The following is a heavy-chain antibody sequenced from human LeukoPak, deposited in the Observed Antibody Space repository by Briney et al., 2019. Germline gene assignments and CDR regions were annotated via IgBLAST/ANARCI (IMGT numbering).Heavy chain of an antibody. CDR2: IYPGDSDT. Sequence: GESLKISCKGSGYSFTSYWIGWVRQMPGKGLERMGIIYPGDSDTRYSPSFQGQVTISADKSISTAYLQWSSLKASDTAMYYCAGIAVAGTDAFDIWGQGTMVTVSS. CDR1: GYSFTSYW. D-gene: IGHD6-19*01. V-gene: IGHV5-51*01. CDR3: AGIAVAGTDAFDI. J-gene: IGHJ3*02.